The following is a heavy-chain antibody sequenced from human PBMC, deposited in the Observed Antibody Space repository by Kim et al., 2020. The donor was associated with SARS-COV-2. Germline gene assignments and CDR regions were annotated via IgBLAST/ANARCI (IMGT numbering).Heavy chain of an antibody. J-gene: IGHJ6*04. CDR1: GGSFSGYY. CDR2: INHSGST. Sequence: SETLSLTCAVYGGSFSGYYWSWIRQPPGRGLEWIGEINHSGSTNYNPSLKSRVTISVDTSKNQFSLKLSSVTAADTAVYYCARVYYDILPGYPDGYYYYGRDVWGEGATVTVSA. D-gene: IGHD3-9*01. V-gene: IGHV4-34*01. CDR3: ARVYYDILPGYPDGYYYYGRDV.